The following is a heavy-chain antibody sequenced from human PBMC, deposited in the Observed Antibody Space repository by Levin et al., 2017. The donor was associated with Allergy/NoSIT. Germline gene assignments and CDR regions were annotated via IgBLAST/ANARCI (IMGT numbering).Heavy chain of an antibody. CDR2: INPNSGGT. J-gene: IGHJ4*02. CDR1: GYTFTGYY. V-gene: IGHV1-2*04. CDR3: ARGEYCSGGSCSGGFGYYFDY. D-gene: IGHD2-15*01. Sequence: ASVKVSCKASGYTFTGYYMHWVRQAPGQGLEWMGWINPNSGGTNYAQKFQGWVTMTRDTSISTAYMELSRLRSDDTAVYYCARGEYCSGGSCSGGFGYYFDYWGQGTLVTVSS.